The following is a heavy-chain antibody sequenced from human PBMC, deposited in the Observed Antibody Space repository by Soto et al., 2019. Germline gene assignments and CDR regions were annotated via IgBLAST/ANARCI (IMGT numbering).Heavy chain of an antibody. V-gene: IGHV5-10-1*01. D-gene: IGHD2-2*01. CDR3: ARRYCRSYSCFGRHRYYYGLDV. CDR2: IDRSDSYT. J-gene: IGHJ6*02. Sequence: GESLKISCKYSGYIFISCWMSCLRQLPGRGRERVGGIDRSDSYTNYIQSFLGHVTNSADKHINTAYLQWSSLPASDTARYDCARRYCRSYSCFGRHRYYYGLDVWGQGTTVTVSS. CDR1: GYIFISCW.